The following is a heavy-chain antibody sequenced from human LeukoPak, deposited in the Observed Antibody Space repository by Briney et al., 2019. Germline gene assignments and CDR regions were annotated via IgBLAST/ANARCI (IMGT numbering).Heavy chain of an antibody. CDR3: ATTLRHCSGGSCEGYYYYGMDV. CDR2: ISSSGSTI. CDR1: GFTFSSYE. J-gene: IGHJ6*02. D-gene: IGHD2-15*01. V-gene: IGHV3-48*03. Sequence: GGSLRLSCAASGFTFSSYEMNWVRPAPGKGLEWVSYISSSGSTIYYADSVKGRFTISRDNAKNSLYLQMYSLRADDTAVYYCATTLRHCSGGSCEGYYYYGMDVWGQGTTVTVSS.